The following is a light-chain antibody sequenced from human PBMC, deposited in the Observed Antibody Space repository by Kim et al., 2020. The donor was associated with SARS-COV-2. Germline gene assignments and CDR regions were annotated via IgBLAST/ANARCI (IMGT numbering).Light chain of an antibody. CDR1: QGIRSW. Sequence: SASIGDRVTITCRASQGIRSWLAWYQRKPGKAPKLLIYAASTLQSGVPSRFSGSGSGTDFTLTISSLQPEDFATYSCQQGNTFPLTFGGGTKLEI. CDR3: QQGNTFPLT. V-gene: IGKV1-12*01. J-gene: IGKJ4*01. CDR2: AAS.